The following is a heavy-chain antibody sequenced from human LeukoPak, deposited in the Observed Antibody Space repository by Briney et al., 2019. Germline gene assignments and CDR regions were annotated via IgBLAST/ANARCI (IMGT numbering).Heavy chain of an antibody. V-gene: IGHV5-51*01. D-gene: IGHD3-10*01. CDR1: GYGFFGYW. CDR3: ARFSASSLAKNWFDP. CDR2: IYPDDSTT. Sequence: GESLKISCKGSGYGFFGYWIGWVRQTPGKGLDWMGIIYPDDSTTIYSPSFQGQVTMSGDKSVSTAYLQWSSLKASDSAIYYCARFSASSLAKNWFDPWGQETQVTVSS. J-gene: IGHJ5*02.